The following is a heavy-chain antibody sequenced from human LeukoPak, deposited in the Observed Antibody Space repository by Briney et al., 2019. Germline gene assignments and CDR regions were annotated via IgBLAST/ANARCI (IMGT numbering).Heavy chain of an antibody. V-gene: IGHV1-2*06. CDR2: INPNSGGT. D-gene: IGHD3-3*01. CDR3: ARLPFWSGYGSY. J-gene: IGHJ4*02. Sequence: ASVKVSCKASGYTFTGYYMHWVRQAPGQGLEWMGRINPNSGGTNYAQKFQGRFTMTRDTSISTAYMELSRLRSDDTAVYYCARLPFWSGYGSYWGQGTLVTVSS. CDR1: GYTFTGYY.